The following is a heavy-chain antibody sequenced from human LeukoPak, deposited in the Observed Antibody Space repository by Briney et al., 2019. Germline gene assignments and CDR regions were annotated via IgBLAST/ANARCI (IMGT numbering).Heavy chain of an antibody. Sequence: GGSLRLSCAASGFTFSSYWMSWVRQAPGKGLEWVANIKQDGSEKYYVDSVKGRFTISRDNSKNTLYLQMNSLRAEDTAVYYCAKAAAIAARPPGALDYWGQGTLVTVSS. CDR2: IKQDGSEK. J-gene: IGHJ4*02. CDR1: GFTFSSYW. CDR3: AKAAAIAARPPGALDY. V-gene: IGHV3-7*03. D-gene: IGHD6-6*01.